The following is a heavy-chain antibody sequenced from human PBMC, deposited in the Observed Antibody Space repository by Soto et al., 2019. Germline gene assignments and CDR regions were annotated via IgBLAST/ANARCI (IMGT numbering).Heavy chain of an antibody. CDR2: ISGSGSNP. CDR1: EFSFSSYA. D-gene: IGHD4-17*01. V-gene: IGHV3-23*01. J-gene: IGHJ4*02. Sequence: EVQVLESGGGLVQPGGSLRLSCAASEFSFSSYAMSWVRQAPRQGLEWVSAISGSGSNPYYADSVKGRFTISRDNSKNTLYLQMNSMRAEDTPIYYCATTASMTIRDGFDHWGQGTLVPVSS. CDR3: ATTASMTIRDGFDH.